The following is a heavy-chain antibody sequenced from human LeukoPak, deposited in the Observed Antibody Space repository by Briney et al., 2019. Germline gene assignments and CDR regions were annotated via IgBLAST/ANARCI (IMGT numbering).Heavy chain of an antibody. J-gene: IGHJ4*02. CDR1: GGSFSGYY. CDR3: ATRYLDWLLRRTEVDY. D-gene: IGHD3-9*01. CDR2: INHSGST. Sequence: SETLSLTCAVYGGSFSGYYWSWIRQPPGKGLKWIGEINHSGSTNYNPSLKSRVTISVDTSKNQFSLKLSSVTAADTAVYYCATRYLDWLLRRTEVDYWGQGTLVTVSS. V-gene: IGHV4-34*01.